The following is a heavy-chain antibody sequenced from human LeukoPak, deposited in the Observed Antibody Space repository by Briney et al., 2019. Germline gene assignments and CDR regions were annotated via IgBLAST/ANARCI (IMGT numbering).Heavy chain of an antibody. Sequence: GGSLRLSCAASGFTFSSYAMSWVRQAPGKGLEWVSAISGSGGSTYYADSVKGRFTISRDNSKNTLYLQMNSLRAEDTAVYYCAKDRSGSYYGRLIIYYYGMDVWGQGTTVT. J-gene: IGHJ6*02. CDR3: AKDRSGSYYGRLIIYYYGMDV. CDR2: ISGSGGST. CDR1: GFTFSSYA. D-gene: IGHD1-26*01. V-gene: IGHV3-23*01.